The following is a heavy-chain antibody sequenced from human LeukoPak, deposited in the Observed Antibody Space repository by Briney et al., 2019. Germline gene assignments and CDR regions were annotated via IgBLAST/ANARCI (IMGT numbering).Heavy chain of an antibody. J-gene: IGHJ6*02. Sequence: PGGSLRLSCAASGFTFSSYAMSWVRQAPGKGLEWVSAISGSGGSTYYADSVKGRFTIPRDNSKNTLYLQMNSLRAEDTAVYYCAKSVYSSSWYFYFGMDVWGQGTTVTVSS. CDR2: ISGSGGST. CDR3: AKSVYSSSWYFYFGMDV. V-gene: IGHV3-23*01. D-gene: IGHD6-13*01. CDR1: GFTFSSYA.